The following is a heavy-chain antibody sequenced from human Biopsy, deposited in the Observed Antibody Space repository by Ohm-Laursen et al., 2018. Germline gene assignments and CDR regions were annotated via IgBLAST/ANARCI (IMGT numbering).Heavy chain of an antibody. V-gene: IGHV3-11*01. D-gene: IGHD5-24*01. Sequence: LRLSCAASGFSFSDYYMIWIRQAPGKGLEWVSYISSSGRTMYYADSVKGRFTISRDNANKSLYLQMNSLRAEDTAVYYCATTRSFDNWGQGTLVTVSS. J-gene: IGHJ4*02. CDR3: ATTRSFDN. CDR1: GFSFSDYY. CDR2: ISSSGRTM.